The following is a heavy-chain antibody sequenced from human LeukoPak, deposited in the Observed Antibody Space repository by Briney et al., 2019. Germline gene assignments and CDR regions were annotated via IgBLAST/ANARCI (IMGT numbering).Heavy chain of an antibody. CDR1: GFTFSGSA. V-gene: IGHV3-73*01. CDR3: TRSSVGSYSPY. D-gene: IGHD1-26*01. CDR2: IRSKANSYAT. Sequence: GGSLRLSCAAPGFTFSGSAMHWVRQASGKGLEWVGRIRSKANSYATAYAASVKGRFTISRDDSKNTAYLQMNSLKTEDTAVYYCTRSSVGSYSPYWGQGTLVTVSS. J-gene: IGHJ4*02.